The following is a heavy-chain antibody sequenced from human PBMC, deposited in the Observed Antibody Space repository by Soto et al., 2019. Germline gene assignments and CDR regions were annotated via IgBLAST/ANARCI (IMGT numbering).Heavy chain of an antibody. CDR3: ARVPPPVWDIVVVPPDY. J-gene: IGHJ4*02. Sequence: PGGSLRLSCAASGFTFSSYSMNWVRQAPGKGLEWVSYISSSSSTIYYADSVKGRFTISRDNAKNSLYLQMNSLRDEDTAVYYCARVPPPVWDIVVVPPDYWGQGTLVTVSS. D-gene: IGHD2-2*01. CDR2: ISSSSSTI. CDR1: GFTFSSYS. V-gene: IGHV3-48*02.